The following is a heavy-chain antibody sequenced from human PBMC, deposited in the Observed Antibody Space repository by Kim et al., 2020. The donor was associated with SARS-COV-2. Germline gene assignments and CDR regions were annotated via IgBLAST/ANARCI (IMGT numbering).Heavy chain of an antibody. CDR2: SSGSGDTT. J-gene: IGHJ4*01. D-gene: IGHD3-10*01. CDR3: AKFPSQSGNYQTFDH. Sequence: GGSLRLSCAVSGFTFSSYALAWVRQAPGKGLEWVSVSSGSGDTTIYADSVKGRLTISRDNSKNTMYLQLSGLRAEDTAVYYCAKFPSQSGNYQTFDHWG. CDR1: GFTFSSYA. V-gene: IGHV3-23*01.